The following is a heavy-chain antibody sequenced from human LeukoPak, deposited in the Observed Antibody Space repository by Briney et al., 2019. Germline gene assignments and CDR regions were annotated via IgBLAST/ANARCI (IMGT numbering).Heavy chain of an antibody. Sequence: GGSLRLSCAASGFTFSSYAMGWVRQAPGKGLEWVSAISGSGGSTYYADSVKGRFTISRDNSKNTLYLQMNSLRAEDTAVYYCAKEGRGWYYYDSSGPDYWGQGTLVTVSS. J-gene: IGHJ4*02. D-gene: IGHD3-22*01. V-gene: IGHV3-23*01. CDR2: ISGSGGST. CDR3: AKEGRGWYYYDSSGPDY. CDR1: GFTFSSYA.